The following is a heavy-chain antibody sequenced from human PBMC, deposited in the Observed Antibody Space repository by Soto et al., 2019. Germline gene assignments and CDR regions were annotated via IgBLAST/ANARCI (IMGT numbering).Heavy chain of an antibody. CDR3: AXAGNCTSTTCFSGWLDP. Sequence: ASVKVSCKASGYTFTNYSMHWVRQAPGQRLEWMGWINTDNGKTRDSQRFQGRVTLTRDTSANTVYMELSSLTHEDTAVYYCAXAGNCTSTTCFSGWLDPWGQGTLVTVSS. CDR2: INTDNGKT. D-gene: IGHD2-2*01. J-gene: IGHJ5*02. V-gene: IGHV1-3*04. CDR1: GYTFTNYS.